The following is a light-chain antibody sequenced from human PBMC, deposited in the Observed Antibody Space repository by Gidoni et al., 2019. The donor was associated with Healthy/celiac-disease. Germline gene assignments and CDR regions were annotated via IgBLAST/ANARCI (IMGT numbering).Light chain of an antibody. V-gene: IGKV3-20*01. CDR3: QQYGSSPPAYT. CDR2: GAY. CDR1: QSVSSSF. J-gene: IGKJ2*01. Sequence: EIVLTQSPGTLSLSPGERATLSCRASQSVSSSFLAWYQQKPGQAPRLLIYGAYSRATGIPDRFSGSGCGTDFNLTISRMEPEDVAVYYCQQYGSSPPAYTFGQGTKLEIK.